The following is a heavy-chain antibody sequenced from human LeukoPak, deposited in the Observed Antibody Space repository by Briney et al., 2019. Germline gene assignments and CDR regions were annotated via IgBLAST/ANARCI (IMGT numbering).Heavy chain of an antibody. CDR1: GFTFDDYA. J-gene: IGHJ4*02. Sequence: GGSLRLSCAASGFTFDDYAMHWVRHAPGKGLGWVSGISWNSGSIGYADSVKGRFTISRDNAKNSLYLQMNSLRAEDTALYYCAKDKSRSRYYGSGRSAFDYWGQGTLVTVSS. CDR3: AKDKSRSRYYGSGRSAFDY. V-gene: IGHV3-9*01. D-gene: IGHD3-10*01. CDR2: ISWNSGSI.